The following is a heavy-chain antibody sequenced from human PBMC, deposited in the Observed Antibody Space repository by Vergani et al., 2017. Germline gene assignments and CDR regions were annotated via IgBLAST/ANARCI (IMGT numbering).Heavy chain of an antibody. D-gene: IGHD2-21*02. CDR3: AGVLRARGDYYFDY. CDR1: GGSISSYY. Sequence: QVQLQEPGPGLVKPSETLSPTCPVPGGSISSYYWSWIRQPPGKGLGWIGYIYYSGSTNYNPSLKSRVTISVDTSKNQFSLKLSSVTAADTAVYYCAGVLRARGDYYFDYWGQGTLVTVSS. CDR2: IYYSGST. V-gene: IGHV4-59*01. J-gene: IGHJ4*02.